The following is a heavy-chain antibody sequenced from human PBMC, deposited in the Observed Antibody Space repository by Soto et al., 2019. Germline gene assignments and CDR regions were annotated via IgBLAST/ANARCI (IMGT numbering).Heavy chain of an antibody. Sequence: QVQLQESGPGLVKPSQTLSLTCTVSGGSISSGDYYWSWIRQPPGKGLEWIGYIYYSGSTYYNPSVKCRITIEVATSKNQFPLKRSSVTAADTAVYDCALGRDGYAPEAFDIWGQGTMVTVSS. J-gene: IGHJ3*02. D-gene: IGHD5-12*01. CDR1: GGSISSGDYY. CDR3: ALGRDGYAPEAFDI. V-gene: IGHV4-30-4*01. CDR2: IYYSGST.